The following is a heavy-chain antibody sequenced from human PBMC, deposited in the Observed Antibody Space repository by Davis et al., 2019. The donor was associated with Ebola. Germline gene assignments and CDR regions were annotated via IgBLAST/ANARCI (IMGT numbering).Heavy chain of an antibody. Sequence: SETLSLTCNVSGASIRTYYWSWVRQPPGKGLEWIGSLFQSVSTYYNPSLESRLNISIDTSKNQLSLELTSVTAADTAVYYCASLHQIRGKACFDLWGQGDLVVVSS. D-gene: IGHD2-2*01. CDR2: LFQSVST. CDR1: GASIRTYY. CDR3: ASLHQIRGKACFDL. V-gene: IGHV4-59*05. J-gene: IGHJ5*02.